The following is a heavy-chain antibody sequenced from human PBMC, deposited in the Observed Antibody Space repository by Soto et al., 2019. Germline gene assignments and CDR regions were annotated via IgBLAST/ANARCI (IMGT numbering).Heavy chain of an antibody. Sequence: APVKVSCKASRYTFTAYYIHWVLQAPGQGLEWMGWINPNSGGTNYAQKFQGWVTMTRDTSISTAYMEVTRLRSGDTAVYYCARCMSGSSWFYFYAMDVWGQGTTVTVSS. CDR3: ARCMSGSSWFYFYAMDV. CDR1: RYTFTAYY. V-gene: IGHV1-2*04. J-gene: IGHJ6*02. CDR2: INPNSGGT. D-gene: IGHD6-13*01.